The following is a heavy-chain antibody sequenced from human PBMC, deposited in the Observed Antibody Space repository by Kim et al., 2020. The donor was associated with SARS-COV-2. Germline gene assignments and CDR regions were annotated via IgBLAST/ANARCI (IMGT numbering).Heavy chain of an antibody. J-gene: IGHJ6*02. CDR3: ARGGYAYYFGLDV. D-gene: IGHD3-16*01. V-gene: IGHV4-59*09. Sequence: NPSLKGHVTISLDTSKNQFSLRLTSLTAADTAVYYCARGGYAYYFGLDVWGQGTTVIVSS.